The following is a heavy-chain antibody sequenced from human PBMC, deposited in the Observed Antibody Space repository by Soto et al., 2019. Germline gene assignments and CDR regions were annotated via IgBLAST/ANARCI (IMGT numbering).Heavy chain of an antibody. D-gene: IGHD3-10*01. CDR3: VRSRSGAVADSFDL. V-gene: IGHV3-30-3*01. CDR1: GFTFSRHA. J-gene: IGHJ4*02. CDR2: VSKDGSVK. Sequence: GGSLRLSCEGSGFTFSRHALHWVRQAPGKGLEWVAVVSKDGSVKYWIESVRGRFTLSRDNSKNTVYLEMNSLRPEDTGVYYCVRSRSGAVADSFDLWGQGTLVTVSS.